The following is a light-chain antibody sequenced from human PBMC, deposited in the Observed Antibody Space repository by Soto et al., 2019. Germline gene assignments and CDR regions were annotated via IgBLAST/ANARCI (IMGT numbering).Light chain of an antibody. V-gene: IGKV3-15*01. Sequence: EIVMTQPPATLSVCPGERAPLSCRASQSVSSNLAWYQQKPGQAPRLLIYGASTRATGIPARFSGSGSGTEFTLTISSLQSEDFAVYYCQQYNNWPLTFGGGTKVEIK. CDR3: QQYNNWPLT. J-gene: IGKJ4*01. CDR1: QSVSSN. CDR2: GAS.